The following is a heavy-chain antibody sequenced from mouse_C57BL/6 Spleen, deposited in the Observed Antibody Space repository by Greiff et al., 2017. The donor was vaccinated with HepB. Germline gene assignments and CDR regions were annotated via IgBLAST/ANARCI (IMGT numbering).Heavy chain of an antibody. V-gene: IGHV1-15*01. CDR2: IDPETGGT. Sequence: QVQLQQSGAELVRPGASVTLSCKASGYTFTDYEMHWVKQTPVHGLEWIGAIDPETGGTAYNQKFKGKAILTADKSSSTAYMELRSLTSEDSAVYYCTREGIYYDYDYGGQGTTLTVSS. CDR1: GYTFTDYE. CDR3: TREGIYYDYDY. J-gene: IGHJ2*01. D-gene: IGHD2-4*01.